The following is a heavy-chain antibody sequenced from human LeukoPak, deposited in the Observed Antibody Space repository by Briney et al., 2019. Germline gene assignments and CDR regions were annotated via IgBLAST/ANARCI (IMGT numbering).Heavy chain of an antibody. D-gene: IGHD6-19*01. Sequence: ASVRVSCKASGYTFTSYGISWVRQAPGQGLEWMGWISAYNGNTNYAQKLQGRVTMTTDTSTSTAYMELRSLRSDDTAVYYCARGAFEVAGNEGGAFDIWGQGTMVTVSS. J-gene: IGHJ3*02. V-gene: IGHV1-18*01. CDR2: ISAYNGNT. CDR1: GYTFTSYG. CDR3: ARGAFEVAGNEGGAFDI.